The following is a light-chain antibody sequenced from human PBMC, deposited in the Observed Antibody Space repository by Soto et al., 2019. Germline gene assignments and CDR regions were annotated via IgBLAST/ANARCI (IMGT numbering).Light chain of an antibody. Sequence: DIQMTQSPPSLSASVGDRVTISCRASQPGSISLNGYQHKTGRAPNILIYAASTLQSGVPSRFSGSGSGTDFTLTISRLQPEDFATYSCQQSDTTPRTFGQGTKVEIK. V-gene: IGKV1-39*01. CDR2: AAS. CDR1: QPGSIS. J-gene: IGKJ1*01. CDR3: QQSDTTPRT.